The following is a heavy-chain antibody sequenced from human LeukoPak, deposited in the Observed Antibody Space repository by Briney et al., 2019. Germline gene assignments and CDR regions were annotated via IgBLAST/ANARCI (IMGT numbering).Heavy chain of an antibody. J-gene: IGHJ4*02. CDR2: INPNSGGT. Sequence: ASVKVSCKASGYTFTDYFIHWLRQAPGQGLEGMGCINPNSGGTNSAQKFQGRVTMTRDTSISTAYMELSRLTSDDTAVYYCARGNIVVVIAAPEYYFDYWGQGTLVTVSS. V-gene: IGHV1-2*02. CDR1: GYTFTDYF. CDR3: ARGNIVVVIAAPEYYFDY. D-gene: IGHD2-15*01.